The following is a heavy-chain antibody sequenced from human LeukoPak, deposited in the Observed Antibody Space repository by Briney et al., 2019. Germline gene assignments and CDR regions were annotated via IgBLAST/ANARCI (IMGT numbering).Heavy chain of an antibody. CDR3: ARGPRGGECLSYFDT. V-gene: IGHV1-69*13. Sequence: ASGKLSCTASGYTLSELSMHSGRQAPGHGLEWRGGIIPIFGTANYAQKSQSRVTITADESTSTAYMELSSLRSEDTAVYYCARGPRGGECLSYFDTWGQGTLVTVSS. D-gene: IGHD3-3*01. J-gene: IGHJ4*02. CDR1: GYTLSELS. CDR2: IIPIFGTA.